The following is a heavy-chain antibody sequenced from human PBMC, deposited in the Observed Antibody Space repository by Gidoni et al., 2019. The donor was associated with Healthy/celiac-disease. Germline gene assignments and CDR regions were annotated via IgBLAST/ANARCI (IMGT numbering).Heavy chain of an antibody. J-gene: IGHJ4*02. CDR2: ISSSSSYI. D-gene: IGHD6-13*01. CDR3: ARGDGAAAGTFDY. Sequence: EVQLLESGGGLAEPGGSLRLSCSASASTFSSYSMNWVRRAPGKGLEWVSSISSSSSYIDYADSVKGRFTISRDNAKNSLYLQMNSLRAEDTAVYYCARGDGAAAGTFDYWGQGTLVTVSS. CDR1: ASTFSSYS. V-gene: IGHV3-21*01.